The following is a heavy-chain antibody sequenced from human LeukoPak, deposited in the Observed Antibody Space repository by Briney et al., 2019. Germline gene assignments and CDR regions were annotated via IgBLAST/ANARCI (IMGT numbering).Heavy chain of an antibody. CDR1: GFTFSDYG. CDR2: IWYDGTKK. D-gene: IGHD3-22*01. J-gene: IGHJ4*02. CDR3: AKGPRDSNGYYYKY. V-gene: IGHV3-33*06. Sequence: PGGSLRLSCAASGFTFSDYGFHWVRQAPGKGLEWVAVIWYDGTKKYYADSVKGRFTISRDDSKNTLDLQMNSLRAVDTAEYYCAKGPRDSNGYYYKYWGQGSLVIVSP.